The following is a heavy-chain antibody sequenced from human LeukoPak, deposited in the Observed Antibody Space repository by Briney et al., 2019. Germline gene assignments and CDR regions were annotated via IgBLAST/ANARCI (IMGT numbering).Heavy chain of an antibody. J-gene: IGHJ4*02. V-gene: IGHV4-59*01. CDR2: IYYNGST. Sequence: SETLSLTCTVSGGSISSYFWNWIRQPPGKGLEWIGYIYYNGSTNYNPSLKSRVTIAVDTSKNQFSLKLNSVTAADTAVYYCARLANYYFDYWGQGTLVTVSS. CDR1: GGSISSYF. CDR3: ARLANYYFDY. D-gene: IGHD1-1*01.